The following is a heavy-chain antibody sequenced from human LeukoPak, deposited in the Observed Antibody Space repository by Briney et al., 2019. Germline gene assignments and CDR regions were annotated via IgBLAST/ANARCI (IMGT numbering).Heavy chain of an antibody. V-gene: IGHV4-34*01. CDR1: GVSFSGYY. D-gene: IGHD2-15*01. J-gene: IGHJ4*02. CDR3: ARAPGYCSGGSCYLDY. Sequence: PSETLSLTCAVYGVSFSGYYRSWIRQPPGKGLEWIGEINHSGSTNYNPSLKSRVTISVDTSKNQFSLKLSSVTAADTAVYYCARAPGYCSGGSCYLDYWGQGTLVTVSS. CDR2: INHSGST.